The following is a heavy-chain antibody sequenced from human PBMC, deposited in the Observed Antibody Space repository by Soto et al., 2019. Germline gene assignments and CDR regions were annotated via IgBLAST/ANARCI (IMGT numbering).Heavy chain of an antibody. CDR2: INPNSGDT. Sequence: ASVKVSCKASVFSVDTTYCIHWVRRAPGQGLEWMGSINPNSGDTNYAQNFQVRVTMTSHTSISTAYMEVSSLTSDDTAVYYCGSPRSGPSPDVGHWGHGTVVTVSS. J-gene: IGHJ4*01. D-gene: IGHD2-15*01. V-gene: IGHV1-2*02. CDR3: GSPRSGPSPDVGH. CDR1: VFSVDTTYC.